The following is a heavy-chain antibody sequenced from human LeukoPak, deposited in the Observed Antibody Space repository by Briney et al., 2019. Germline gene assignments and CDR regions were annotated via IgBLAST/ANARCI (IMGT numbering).Heavy chain of an antibody. D-gene: IGHD6-13*01. CDR3: ARAKKPYSSSWYQP. CDR2: INHSGST. J-gene: IGHJ5*02. CDR1: GGSISSSSYY. V-gene: IGHV4-39*07. Sequence: PSETLSLTCTVSGGSISSSSYYWSWIRQPPGKGLEWIGEINHSGSTNYNPSLKSRVTISVDTSKNQFSLKLSSVTAADTAVYYCARAKKPYSSSWYQPWGQGTLVTVSS.